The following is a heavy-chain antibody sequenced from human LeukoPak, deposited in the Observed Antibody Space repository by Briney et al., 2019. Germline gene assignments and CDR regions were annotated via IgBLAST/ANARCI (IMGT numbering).Heavy chain of an antibody. CDR2: IYYSGST. CDR3: ARVGSSGWYFGGFEY. CDR1: GGSISSYY. V-gene: IGHV4-59*01. Sequence: SETLSLTCTVSGGSISSYYWSWIRQPPRKGLEWIGYIYYSGSTNYNPSLKSRVTISVDTSKNQLSLKLSSVTAADTAVYYCARVGSSGWYFGGFEYWGQGTLVTVSS. D-gene: IGHD6-19*01. J-gene: IGHJ4*02.